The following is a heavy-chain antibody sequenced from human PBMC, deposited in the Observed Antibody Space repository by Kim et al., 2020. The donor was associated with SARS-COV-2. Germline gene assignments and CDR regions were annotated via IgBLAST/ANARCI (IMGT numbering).Heavy chain of an antibody. J-gene: IGHJ4*02. CDR2: ST. D-gene: IGHD5-12*01. CDR3: AKGHVAC. Sequence: STYYIESLQGRLTTSADTSKKSLYRQMNRLRPEDTAVYYCAKGHVACWGQGTQVTVSS. V-gene: IGHV3-23*01.